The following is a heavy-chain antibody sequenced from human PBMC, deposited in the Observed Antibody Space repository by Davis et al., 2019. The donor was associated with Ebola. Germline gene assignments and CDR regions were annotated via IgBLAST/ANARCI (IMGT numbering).Heavy chain of an antibody. CDR2: ISYNSGDI. CDR3: AKYRTQTWSWFDP. CDR1: GFTFEAYG. V-gene: IGHV3-9*01. Sequence: GGSLRLSCVASGFTFEAYGMHWVRQGPGTGLEWVARISYNSGDIFYADPVKGRSTISRDNAKKSLYLQMNSLRDEDTAEYYCAKYRTQTWSWFDPWGQGSLVTVSS. J-gene: IGHJ5*02. D-gene: IGHD1-1*01.